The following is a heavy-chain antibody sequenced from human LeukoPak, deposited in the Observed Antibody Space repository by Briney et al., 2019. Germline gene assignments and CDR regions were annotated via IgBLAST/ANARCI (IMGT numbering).Heavy chain of an antibody. J-gene: IGHJ4*02. CDR2: ISAYNGNT. Sequence: ASVKVSCKASGYSFTSYGISWVRQAPGQGLEWMGWISAYNGNTNYAQKLQGRVTMTTDTSTSTAYMELRSLRSDDTAVYYCAREGPTYYDILTGYYLPDYWGQGTLVTVSS. D-gene: IGHD3-9*01. CDR3: AREGPTYYDILTGYYLPDY. V-gene: IGHV1-18*01. CDR1: GYSFTSYG.